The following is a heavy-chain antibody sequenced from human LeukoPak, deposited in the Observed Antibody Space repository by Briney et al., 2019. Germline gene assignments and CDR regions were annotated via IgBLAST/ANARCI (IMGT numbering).Heavy chain of an antibody. D-gene: IGHD3-22*01. J-gene: IGHJ4*02. CDR2: VNPNSGGT. V-gene: IGHV1-2*02. CDR1: GYTFTGYY. Sequence: ASVKVSCKASGYTFTGYYMNWVRQAPGQGLEWMGWVNPNSGGTNYAQKFQGRVTMARDKSISTAYMELSRLTYDDTAVYYCARAGAYYDSSGYHHFDSWGQGTLVTVSS. CDR3: ARAGAYYDSSGYHHFDS.